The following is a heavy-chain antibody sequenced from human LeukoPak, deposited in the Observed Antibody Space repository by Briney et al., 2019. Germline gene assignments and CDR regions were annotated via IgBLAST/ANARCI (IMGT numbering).Heavy chain of an antibody. CDR2: IYPGDSDT. D-gene: IGHD1-26*01. J-gene: IGHJ4*02. V-gene: IGHV5-51*01. Sequence: GESLKISCKGSGYSFTNYWIGWVRQMPGKGLEWMAIIYPGDSDTRYSPSFQGQVTVSVDKSIYTAYLQWSSLKASDTAMYYCARHGIVGATDYWGQGTLVTVSS. CDR1: GYSFTNYW. CDR3: ARHGIVGATDY.